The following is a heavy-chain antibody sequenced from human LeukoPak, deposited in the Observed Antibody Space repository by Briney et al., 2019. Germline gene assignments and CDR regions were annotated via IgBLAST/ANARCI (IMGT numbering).Heavy chain of an antibody. D-gene: IGHD3/OR15-3a*01. CDR1: GFTFSDSY. CDR2: TSTTGYT. Sequence: GGSLRLSCAASGFTFSDSYMSWIRQAPGKGLEWVSYTSTTGYTNYADSVEGRFTVSRDNAKNSLYLEMNSLRAEDTALYYCARTRGLGPGGFFDSWGQGSLVSVSS. V-gene: IGHV3-11*03. CDR3: ARTRGLGPGGFFDS. J-gene: IGHJ4*02.